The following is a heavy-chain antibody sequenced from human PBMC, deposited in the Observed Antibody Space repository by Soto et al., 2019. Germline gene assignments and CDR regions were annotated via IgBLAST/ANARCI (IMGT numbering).Heavy chain of an antibody. CDR2: IIPIFGTA. CDR1: GGTFSSYA. J-gene: IGHJ6*02. D-gene: IGHD3-3*01. Sequence: QVQLVQSGAEVKKPGSSVKVSCKASGGTFSSYAISWVRQAPAQGLEWMGGIIPIFGTANYAQKFQGRVTITGDESTSTAYMELSSLRSEDTAVYYCAREERITIFGVVTHYGMDVWGQGTTVTVSS. V-gene: IGHV1-69*01. CDR3: AREERITIFGVVTHYGMDV.